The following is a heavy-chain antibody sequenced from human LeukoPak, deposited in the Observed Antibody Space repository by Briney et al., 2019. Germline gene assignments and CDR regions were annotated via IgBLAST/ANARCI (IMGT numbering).Heavy chain of an antibody. CDR1: GFTFSDYY. V-gene: IGHV3-11*04. J-gene: IGHJ4*02. Sequence: GGSLRLSCAASGFTFSDYYMSWIRQAPGKGLEWVSYISSSGSTIYYADSVKGRFTTSRDNAKNSLYLQMNSLRAEDTAVYYCARDVARITIFGVAPPYYFDYWGQGTLVTVSS. D-gene: IGHD3-3*01. CDR2: ISSSGSTI. CDR3: ARDVARITIFGVAPPYYFDY.